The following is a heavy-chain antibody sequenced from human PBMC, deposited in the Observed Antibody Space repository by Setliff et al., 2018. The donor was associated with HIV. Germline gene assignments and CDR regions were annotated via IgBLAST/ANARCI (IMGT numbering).Heavy chain of an antibody. CDR3: ARGFDYAQRPPLYYFDY. D-gene: IGHD2-2*01. V-gene: IGHV4-31*03. Sequence: SETLSLTCTVSGGSISSGYYYWSWIRQHPGKGMEWIGYIYYSGNPFYNPSLRSRVTISLDTSKNQFSLKLSSVTAADTAVYYCARGFDYAQRPPLYYFDYWGQGTLVTAPQ. CDR1: GGSISSGYYY. CDR2: IYYSGNP. J-gene: IGHJ4*02.